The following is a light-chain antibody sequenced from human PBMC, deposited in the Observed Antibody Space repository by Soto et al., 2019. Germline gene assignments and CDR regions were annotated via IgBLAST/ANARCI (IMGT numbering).Light chain of an antibody. CDR1: SSNIGSNY. CDR3: AAWDDSLSGRV. Sequence: QSVLTQPPSASGTPGQRVTISCSGSSSNIGSNYVYWYQQLPGTAPKLLIYRNNQRPSGVPDRFSGSKSGTSASLAISGLRSEDEADYYCAAWDDSLSGRVFGTGTKADRP. J-gene: IGLJ1*01. CDR2: RNN. V-gene: IGLV1-47*01.